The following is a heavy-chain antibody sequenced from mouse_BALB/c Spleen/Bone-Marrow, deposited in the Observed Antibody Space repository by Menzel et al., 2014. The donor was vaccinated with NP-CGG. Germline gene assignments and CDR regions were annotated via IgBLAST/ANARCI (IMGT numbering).Heavy chain of an antibody. J-gene: IGHJ3*01. CDR3: AREATMITWFAY. V-gene: IGHV2-9*02. Sequence: VQLVESGPGLVAPSQSVSITCTVSGFSLTSYGVHWVRQPPGKGLEWLGVIWAGGSTNYNSALMSRLSISKDNSKSQVFLKMNSLQTDDTAMYYCAREATMITWFAYWGQGTLVTVSA. D-gene: IGHD2-4*01. CDR1: GFSLTSYG. CDR2: IWAGGST.